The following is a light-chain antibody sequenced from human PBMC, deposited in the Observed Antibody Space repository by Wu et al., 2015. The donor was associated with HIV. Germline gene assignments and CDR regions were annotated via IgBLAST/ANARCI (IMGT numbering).Light chain of an antibody. V-gene: IGKV3-15*01. CDR3: QQYNSWPPLT. CDR1: QSVSSN. CDR2: GDI. Sequence: EIVMTQSPATLSVSPGERATLSCRASQSVSSNLAWYQQKPGQAPRLLIYGDIHQGPTGIPARFSGSGSGTEFTLTISSLQSEDFAVYYCQQYNSWPPLTFGGGTKVEIK. J-gene: IGKJ4*01.